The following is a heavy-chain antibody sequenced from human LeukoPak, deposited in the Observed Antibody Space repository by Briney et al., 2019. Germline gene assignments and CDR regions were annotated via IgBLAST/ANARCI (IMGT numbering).Heavy chain of an antibody. Sequence: GGSLRLSCAASGFTFSSYAMHWVRQAPGKGLEWVAVISYDGSNKYYADSVKGRFTISRDNSKSTLYLQMNSLRAEDTAVYYCARDPGTRYSGYDYYFDYWGQGTLVTVSS. CDR3: ARDPGTRYSGYDYYFDY. D-gene: IGHD5-12*01. CDR1: GFTFSSYA. CDR2: ISYDGSNK. J-gene: IGHJ4*02. V-gene: IGHV3-30*04.